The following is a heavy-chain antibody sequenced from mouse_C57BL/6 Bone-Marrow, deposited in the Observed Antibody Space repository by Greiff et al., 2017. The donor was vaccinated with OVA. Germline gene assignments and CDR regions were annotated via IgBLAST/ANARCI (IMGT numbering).Heavy chain of an antibody. CDR1: GYTFTDYY. CDR3: ARRGYGSTDWYFDV. Sequence: VQLQQSGAELVRPGASVKLSCKASGYTFTDYYINWVKQRPGQGLEWIARIYPGSGNTYYNEKFKGKATLTAEKSSSTAYMQLSSLTSEDSAVYFCARRGYGSTDWYFDVWGTGTTVTVSS. CDR2: IYPGSGNT. D-gene: IGHD1-1*01. V-gene: IGHV1-76*01. J-gene: IGHJ1*03.